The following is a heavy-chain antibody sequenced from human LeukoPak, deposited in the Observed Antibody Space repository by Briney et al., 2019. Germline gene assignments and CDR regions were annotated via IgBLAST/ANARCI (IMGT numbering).Heavy chain of an antibody. Sequence: SVKVSCKVSGGPFSRYAISWVRQAPGQGLEWMGGILPSFGTANYAQKFQVRVTITADESTGTAYMELSSLRSEDTAVYYCARVFRGLLGGSYYYFDSWGQGTLVTVSS. CDR1: GGPFSRYA. D-gene: IGHD3-10*01. J-gene: IGHJ4*02. CDR2: ILPSFGTA. CDR3: ARVFRGLLGGSYYYFDS. V-gene: IGHV1-69*13.